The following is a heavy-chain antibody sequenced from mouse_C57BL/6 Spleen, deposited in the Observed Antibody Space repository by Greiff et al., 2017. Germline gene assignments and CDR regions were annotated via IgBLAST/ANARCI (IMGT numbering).Heavy chain of an antibody. CDR1: GYAFSSSW. D-gene: IGHD3-3*01. Sequence: VQLQQSGAELAKPGASVKISCKASGYAFSSSWMNWVKQRPGKGLEWIGRIYPGDGDTNYNGKFKGKATLTAYKSASTAYMQLSSLTSEDSAVYFCARGTDYWVQRTTLTGSS. J-gene: IGHJ2*01. CDR2: IYPGDGDT. CDR3: ARGTDY. V-gene: IGHV1-82*01.